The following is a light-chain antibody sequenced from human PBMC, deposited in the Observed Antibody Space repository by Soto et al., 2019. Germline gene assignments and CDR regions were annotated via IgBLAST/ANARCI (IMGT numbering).Light chain of an antibody. CDR3: QQYGSSPLT. CDR1: QSVSSSY. CDR2: GAS. Sequence: ESVLTQSPGTLSLSPGERATLSCRASQSVSSSYLAWYQKKPGQAPRLLIYGASSRATGIPDRFSGSGSGTAFTLTISRLEPEDFAVYYCQQYGSSPLTFDGGTKVEIK. V-gene: IGKV3-20*01. J-gene: IGKJ4*01.